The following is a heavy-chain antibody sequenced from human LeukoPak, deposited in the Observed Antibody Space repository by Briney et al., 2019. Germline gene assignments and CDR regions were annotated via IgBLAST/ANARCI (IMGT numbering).Heavy chain of an antibody. Sequence: GGSLRLSCAASGFTFSNAWMSWVRQAPGKGLEWVGRIKSKTDGGTTDYAAPVKGRFTISRDDSKNTLYLQMNSLKTEDTAVYYCARELGLVVALPWGQGTLVTVSS. J-gene: IGHJ4*02. D-gene: IGHD2-21*01. V-gene: IGHV3-15*01. CDR3: ARELGLVVALP. CDR1: GFTFSNAW. CDR2: IKSKTDGGTT.